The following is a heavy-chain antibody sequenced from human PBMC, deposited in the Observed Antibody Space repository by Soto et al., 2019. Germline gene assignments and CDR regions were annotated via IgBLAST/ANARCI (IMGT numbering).Heavy chain of an antibody. J-gene: IGHJ3*02. Sequence: ASVKVSCKASGGTFSSYTISWVRQAPGQGLEWMGRIIPILGIANYAQKFQGRVTITADKSTSTAYMELSSLRSEDTAVYYCARDRPYYYDSSGYYYDAFDIWGQGTMVTVSS. CDR1: GGTFSSYT. CDR2: IIPILGIA. V-gene: IGHV1-69*04. D-gene: IGHD3-22*01. CDR3: ARDRPYYYDSSGYYYDAFDI.